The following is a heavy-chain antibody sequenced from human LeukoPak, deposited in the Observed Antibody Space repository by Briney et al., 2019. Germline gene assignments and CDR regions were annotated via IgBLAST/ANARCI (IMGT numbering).Heavy chain of an antibody. D-gene: IGHD7-27*01. CDR1: GFTFSNAW. CDR3: TTTRQKLGPGIGYFDY. V-gene: IGHV3-15*01. Sequence: GGSXRLSCAASGFTFSNAWMSWVRQAPGKGLEWVGRIKSKTDGGTTDYAAPVKGRFTISRDDSKNTLYLQMNSLKTEDTAVYYCTTTRQKLGPGIGYFDYWGQGTLVTVSS. J-gene: IGHJ4*02. CDR2: IKSKTDGGTT.